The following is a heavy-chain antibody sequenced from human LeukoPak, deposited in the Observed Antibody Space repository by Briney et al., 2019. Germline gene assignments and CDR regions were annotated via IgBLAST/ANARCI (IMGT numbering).Heavy chain of an antibody. Sequence: SSETLSRTCTVSGGSISSFYWDWIRQPPGQGLEWIGYIFYSGSSNYNPSLKSRVTMSVDTSKNQFSLSLNSVTAADTAVYYCARGRGWIAVAGPLLFDSWGQGTLVTVSS. V-gene: IGHV4-59*01. D-gene: IGHD6-19*01. CDR3: ARGRGWIAVAGPLLFDS. CDR2: IFYSGSS. J-gene: IGHJ4*02. CDR1: GGSISSFY.